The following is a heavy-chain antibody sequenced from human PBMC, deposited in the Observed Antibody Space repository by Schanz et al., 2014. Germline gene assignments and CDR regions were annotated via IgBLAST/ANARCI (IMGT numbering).Heavy chain of an antibody. D-gene: IGHD3-22*01. CDR3: ARVDSSGYFFDN. V-gene: IGHV3-33*01. CDR2: IWYDGSNK. J-gene: IGHJ4*02. Sequence: QVQLVESGGGVVQPGRSLRLSCAASGFTFSSYGMHWVRQAPGKGLEWVAVIWYDGSNKYYADSVKGRFTISRDNSKNTVHLQMSSLRVEDTAVYYCARVDSSGYFFDNWGQGTLVTVSS. CDR1: GFTFSSYG.